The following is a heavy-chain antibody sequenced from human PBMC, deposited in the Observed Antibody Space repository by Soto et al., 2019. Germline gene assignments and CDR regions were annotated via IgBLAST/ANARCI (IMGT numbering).Heavy chain of an antibody. CDR1: GFSLINARMG. CDR2: IFSNDEK. D-gene: IGHD3-3*01. CDR3: ARIPSTGYDFWSGYKIYYFDY. J-gene: IGHJ4*02. V-gene: IGHV2-26*01. Sequence: SGPTLVNPTETLTLTCTVSGFSLINARMGVSWIRQPPGKALEWLSHIFSNDEKSYSTSLKSRLTISKDTSKSQVVLTMTNMDPVDTATYYCARIPSTGYDFWSGYKIYYFDYWGQGTLVAASS.